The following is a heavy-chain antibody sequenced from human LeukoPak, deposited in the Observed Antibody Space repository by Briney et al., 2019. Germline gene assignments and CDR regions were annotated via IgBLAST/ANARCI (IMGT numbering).Heavy chain of an antibody. CDR1: GFTFSSYA. J-gene: IGHJ4*02. D-gene: IGHD2-21*01. CDR2: ISYDGSNK. V-gene: IGHV3-30-3*01. Sequence: GGSLRLSCAASGFTFSSYAMHWVRQAPGKGLEWVAVISYDGSNKYYADSVKGRFTISRDNARNSLYLQMNSLRAEDTAVYYCARGLGGADYWGQGTLVTVSS. CDR3: ARGLGGADY.